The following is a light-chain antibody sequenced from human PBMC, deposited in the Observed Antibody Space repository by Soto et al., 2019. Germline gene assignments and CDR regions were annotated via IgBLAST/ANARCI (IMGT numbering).Light chain of an antibody. CDR1: QSVSSSY. V-gene: IGKV3-20*01. CDR3: QHYYSSAPWT. J-gene: IGKJ1*01. Sequence: EIVLTQSPGTLSLSPGERATLSCRASQSVSSSYFAWYQQKPGQAPRLLIYGASSRATGIPDRFSGSGSVTDFILTISRLEPEDFAVYYCQHYYSSAPWTFGQGTKVDIK. CDR2: GAS.